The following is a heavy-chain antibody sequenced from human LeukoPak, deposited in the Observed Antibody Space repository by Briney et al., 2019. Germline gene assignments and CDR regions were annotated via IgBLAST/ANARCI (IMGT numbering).Heavy chain of an antibody. V-gene: IGHV4-34*01. D-gene: IGHD3-3*01. CDR1: GGSFSGYY. CDR3: ARHQNRARVVIIVGNWFDP. J-gene: IGHJ5*02. CDR2: INHSGST. Sequence: PSETLSLTCAVYGGSFSGYYWSWIRQPPGKGLEWIGEINHSGSTNYNPSLKSRVTISVDTSKNQFSLKLSSVTAADTAVYYCARHQNRARVVIIVGNWFDPWGQGTLVTVSS.